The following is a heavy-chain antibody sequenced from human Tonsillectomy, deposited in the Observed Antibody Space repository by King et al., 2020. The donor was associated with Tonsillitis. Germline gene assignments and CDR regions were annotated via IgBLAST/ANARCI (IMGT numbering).Heavy chain of an antibody. CDR2: ISSSSSYM. CDR3: ARDRQEQQLAYYFDY. CDR1: GFTFSSYT. D-gene: IGHD6-13*01. J-gene: IGHJ4*02. Sequence: VQLVESGGGLVKPGGSLRLSCAASGFTFSSYTMNWVRQAPGKGLEWVSCISSSSSYMNYADSVKGRFTVSRDNAKNSLYLQMHSLRAEDTAVYYCARDRQEQQLAYYFDYWGQGTLVTVPS. V-gene: IGHV3-21*01.